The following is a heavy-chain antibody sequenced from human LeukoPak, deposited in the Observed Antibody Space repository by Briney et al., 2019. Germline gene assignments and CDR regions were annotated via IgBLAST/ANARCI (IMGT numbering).Heavy chain of an antibody. J-gene: IGHJ5*02. D-gene: IGHD5-18*01. CDR3: AREKTAMVTPNWFDP. V-gene: IGHV4-34*01. CDR2: INHSGST. Sequence: SETLSLTCAVYGGSFSGYYWSWIRQPPGKGLEWIGEINHSGSTNYNPSLKSRVTISVDTSKNQFSLKLSSVTAADTAVYYCAREKTAMVTPNWFDPWGQGTLVTVSS. CDR1: GGSFSGYY.